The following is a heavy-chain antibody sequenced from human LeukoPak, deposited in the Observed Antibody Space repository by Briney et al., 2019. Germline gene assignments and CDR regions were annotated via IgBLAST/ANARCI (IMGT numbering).Heavy chain of an antibody. CDR2: INAGNGNT. D-gene: IGHD6-19*01. CDR3: ARVESWTVAYDY. CDR1: GYTSTSYA. J-gene: IGHJ4*02. V-gene: IGHV1-3*01. Sequence: GASVKVSCKASGYTSTSYAMHWVRQAPGQRLEWMGWINAGNGNTKYSQKFQGRVTITRDTSASTAYMELSSLRSEDTAVYYCARVESWTVAYDYWGQGTLVTVSS.